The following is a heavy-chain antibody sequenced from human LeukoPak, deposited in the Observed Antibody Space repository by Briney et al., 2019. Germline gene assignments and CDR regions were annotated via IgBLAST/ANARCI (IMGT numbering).Heavy chain of an antibody. Sequence: PSETLSLTCAVSGDSISSGSYSWSWIRQPPGKGLEWIGHIYYSGSTYYNPSLKSRLNMSVDRSKNQLSLKLNSVTAADTAIYYCAGEVPGSPNNWLDPWGQGTLVTVSS. V-gene: IGHV4-30-4*07. CDR3: AGEVPGSPNNWLDP. D-gene: IGHD3-10*01. CDR2: IYYSGST. J-gene: IGHJ5*02. CDR1: GDSISSGSYS.